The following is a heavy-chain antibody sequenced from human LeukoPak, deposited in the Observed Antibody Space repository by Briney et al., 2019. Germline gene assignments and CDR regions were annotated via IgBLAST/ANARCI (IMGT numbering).Heavy chain of an antibody. CDR2: IYSGGST. D-gene: IGHD4-17*01. Sequence: PGGCLRHSRAAPWVTGSCNYMSWGRPAPREGGGWGSVIYSGGSTYYADSVKGRFTISRDNSKNTLYLQMNSLRAEDTAVYYCARVKDYGDYGFDYWGQGTLVTVSS. CDR3: ARVKDYGDYGFDY. J-gene: IGHJ4*02. V-gene: IGHV3-53*01. CDR1: WVTGSCNY.